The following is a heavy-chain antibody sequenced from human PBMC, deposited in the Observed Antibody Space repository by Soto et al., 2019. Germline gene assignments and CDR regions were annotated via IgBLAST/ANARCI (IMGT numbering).Heavy chain of an antibody. CDR2: IDPSDSYT. CDR1: GYSFTSYW. CDR3: ARRRRSNLYYYYGMDV. J-gene: IGHJ6*02. Sequence: PGESLKISCKGSGYSFTSYWISWVRQMPGKGLEWMGRIDPSDSYTNYSPSFQGHVTISADKSISTAYLQWSSLKASDTAMYYCARRRRSNLYYYYGMDVWGQGTTVTVSS. V-gene: IGHV5-10-1*01.